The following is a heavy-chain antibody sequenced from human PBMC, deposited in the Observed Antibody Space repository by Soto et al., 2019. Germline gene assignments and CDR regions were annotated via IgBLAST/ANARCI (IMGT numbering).Heavy chain of an antibody. CDR3: ARGNKAAFDI. CDR1: GGSISSGGYY. Sequence: SETLSLTCTVSGGSISSGGYYWSWIRQHPGKGLEWIGYIYYSGSTYYNPSLKSRVTISVDTSKNQFSLKLSSVTAADTAVYYCARGNKAAFDIWGQGTMVTVSS. CDR2: IYYSGST. V-gene: IGHV4-30-4*08. J-gene: IGHJ3*02.